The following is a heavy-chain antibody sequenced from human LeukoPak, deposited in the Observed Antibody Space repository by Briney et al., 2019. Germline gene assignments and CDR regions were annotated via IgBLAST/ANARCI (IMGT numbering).Heavy chain of an antibody. CDR1: GYSFTSYW. D-gene: IGHD2-8*01. J-gene: IGHJ1*01. CDR3: SRSCTNGVSFLH. V-gene: IGHV5-51*01. CDR2: IYPADSDT. Sequence: GASLKISCKGSGYSFTSYWIGWVRQMPGKGLGWMGIIYPADSDTTYSPSFQGQVTISATQSITPAYWKWASRKASDTAMDYGSRSCTNGVSFLHWGQGTLVTVSS.